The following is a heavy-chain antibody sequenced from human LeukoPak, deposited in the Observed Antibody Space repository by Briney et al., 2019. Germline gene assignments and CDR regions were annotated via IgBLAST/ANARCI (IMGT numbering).Heavy chain of an antibody. CDR2: FTGSSTSDI. Sequence: GGSLGLSCAASGFAFSRYSMNWVRLAPGKGLEWVSSFTGSSTSDISYADSVKGRFAISRDNAKNSLYLQMNSLRAEDTAVYYCARATTVTTLGFFDYWGQGTLVTVSS. CDR3: ARATTVTTLGFFDY. J-gene: IGHJ4*02. CDR1: GFAFSRYS. V-gene: IGHV3-48*01. D-gene: IGHD4-17*01.